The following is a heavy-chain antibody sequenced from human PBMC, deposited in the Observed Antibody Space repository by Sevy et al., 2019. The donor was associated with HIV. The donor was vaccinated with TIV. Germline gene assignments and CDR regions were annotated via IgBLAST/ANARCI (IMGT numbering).Heavy chain of an antibody. CDR1: GFTFSSYA. J-gene: IGHJ6*02. V-gene: IGHV3-23*01. CDR2: ISGSGGST. Sequence: GESLKISCAASGFTFSSYAMSWVRQAPGKGLEWVSAISGSGGSTYYADSVKGRFTISRDNSKNTLYLQMNSLRAEDTAVYYCAKDITVTTGSYYYYYGMDVWGQWTTVTVS. D-gene: IGHD4-17*01. CDR3: AKDITVTTGSYYYYYGMDV.